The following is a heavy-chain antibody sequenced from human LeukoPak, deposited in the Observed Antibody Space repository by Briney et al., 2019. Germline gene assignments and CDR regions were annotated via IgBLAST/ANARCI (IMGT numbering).Heavy chain of an antibody. J-gene: IGHJ4*02. CDR2: IYPGDSDT. V-gene: IGHV5-51*01. CDR3: AIGGDSSTSCYRCFDY. D-gene: IGHD2-2*02. CDR1: GYSFTNYW. Sequence: GESLKIACKGSGYSFTNYWIGWVRQMPGKGLEWMGIIYPGDSDTRYRPSFQGQVTISADKSISTAYLQWSSLKASDTAMYFCAIGGDSSTSCYRCFDYWGQGTLVTVSS.